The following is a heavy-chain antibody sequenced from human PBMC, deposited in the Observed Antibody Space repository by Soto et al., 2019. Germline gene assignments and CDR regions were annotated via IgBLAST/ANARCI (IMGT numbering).Heavy chain of an antibody. Sequence: QVQLLESEGGVVQPGRSLRLSCAASGLTFSSYGMNWVRQAPGKGLEWVAVISYDGSNKYYADSVKGRFTISRDSSKNMLYLQMNSLRAVDTAVYYCAKEDSSSWHYYYGMDVWGQGTTVTVSS. D-gene: IGHD6-13*01. CDR2: ISYDGSNK. CDR1: GLTFSSYG. CDR3: AKEDSSSWHYYYGMDV. J-gene: IGHJ6*02. V-gene: IGHV3-30*18.